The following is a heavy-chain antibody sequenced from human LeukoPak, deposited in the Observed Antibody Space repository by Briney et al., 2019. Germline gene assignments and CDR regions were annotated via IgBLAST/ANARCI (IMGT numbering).Heavy chain of an antibody. CDR3: ARHGLRESRQWLVLDYYYGMDV. Sequence: GESLKISCKGSGYSFTSYWIGWVRQMPGKGLEWMGIIYPGDSDTRYSPSFQGQVTISADKSISTAYLQWSSLKASDTAMYYCARHGLRESRQWLVLDYYYGMDVWGQGTTVTVSS. CDR2: IYPGDSDT. CDR1: GYSFTSYW. V-gene: IGHV5-51*01. J-gene: IGHJ6*02. D-gene: IGHD6-19*01.